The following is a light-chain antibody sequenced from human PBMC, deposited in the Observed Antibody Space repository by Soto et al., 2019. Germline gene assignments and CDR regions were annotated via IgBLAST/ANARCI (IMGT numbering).Light chain of an antibody. CDR1: QRIGAY. V-gene: IGKV1-39*01. Sequence: DIQMTQCPSSLSASVGDTVIITCRASQRIGAYLNWYQQKPGKAPNLLIYSASNLESGVPSRFSGRGSRTDFSLTITGLQPEDFATYFCQQSYTIPLWTFGQGTKVDSK. CDR2: SAS. J-gene: IGKJ1*01. CDR3: QQSYTIPLWT.